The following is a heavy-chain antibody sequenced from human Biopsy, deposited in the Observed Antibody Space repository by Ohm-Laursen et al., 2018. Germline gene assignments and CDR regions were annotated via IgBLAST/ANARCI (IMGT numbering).Heavy chain of an antibody. CDR2: INCKTGAT. CDR3: ARDPLNGHKHFDS. V-gene: IGHV1-2*02. Sequence: SVNVSCKASSYTFTDYNIHWMRQAPGQGLEWLGYINCKTGATNYAQKFQGTATMTRDTSISTAYLALGSLRSADTAIYYCARDPLNGHKHFDSWGQGSLVTVSS. CDR1: SYTFTDYN. J-gene: IGHJ4*02. D-gene: IGHD2-8*01.